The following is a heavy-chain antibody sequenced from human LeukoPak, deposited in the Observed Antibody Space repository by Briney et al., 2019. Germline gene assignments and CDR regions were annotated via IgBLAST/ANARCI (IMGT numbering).Heavy chain of an antibody. CDR2: IYSGGTT. J-gene: IGHJ4*02. CDR3: ARSSERKYYFDY. D-gene: IGHD3-22*01. V-gene: IGHV3-53*01. CDR1: GFTVSGNY. Sequence: GGSLRLSCAASGFTVSGNYMSWVRQAPGKGLEWVSLIYSGGTTYYADSVKGRFTISRDNSKNTPYLQMNSLRAEDTAVYYCARSSERKYYFDYWGQGTLVTVSS.